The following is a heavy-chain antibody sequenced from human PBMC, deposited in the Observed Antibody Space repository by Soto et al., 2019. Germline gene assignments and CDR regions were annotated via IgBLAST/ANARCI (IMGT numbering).Heavy chain of an antibody. CDR1: GFTFNNYA. J-gene: IGHJ3*02. Sequence: GGSLRLSCAASGFTFNNYAMSWVRQAPGKGLEWVSAISGSGGNTYYAVSVKGRFTISRDNSKNTLYLQMNSLRAEDTAVYYCAKEVGGYCSGGSCYLTNGFNIWGQGTLVTVSS. V-gene: IGHV3-23*01. D-gene: IGHD2-15*01. CDR3: AKEVGGYCSGGSCYLTNGFNI. CDR2: ISGSGGNT.